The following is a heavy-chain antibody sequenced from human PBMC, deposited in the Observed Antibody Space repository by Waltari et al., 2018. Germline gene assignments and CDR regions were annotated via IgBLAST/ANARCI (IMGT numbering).Heavy chain of an antibody. CDR1: GYRFASYW. D-gene: IGHD3-16*01. V-gene: IGHV5-51*03. CDR3: ARHPLVWVASTQNAFDV. J-gene: IGHJ3*01. Sequence: EVQLVESGAEVRKPGESLKISCMGYGYRFASYWIGWVRQMPGKGLEWMGIIFPGDSDTRYSPSFQGHVTISADTSNSTAYLQLTNLKASDTAMYYCARHPLVWVASTQNAFDVWGQGTMVTVSS. CDR2: IFPGDSDT.